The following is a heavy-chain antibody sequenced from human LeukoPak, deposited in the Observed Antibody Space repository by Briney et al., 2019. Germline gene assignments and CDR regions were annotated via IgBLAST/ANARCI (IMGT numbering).Heavy chain of an antibody. CDR2: ISWNSGSI. CDR1: GFTFDDYA. CDR3: AKASWGTAIVTRFDY. V-gene: IGHV3-9*01. D-gene: IGHD5-18*01. Sequence: GGSLRLSCAASGFTFDDYAMHWVRQAPGKGLEWVSGISWNSGSIGYADSVRGRFTISGDNAKNSLYLQMNSLRAEDTALYYCAKASWGTAIVTRFDYWGQGTLVTVSS. J-gene: IGHJ4*02.